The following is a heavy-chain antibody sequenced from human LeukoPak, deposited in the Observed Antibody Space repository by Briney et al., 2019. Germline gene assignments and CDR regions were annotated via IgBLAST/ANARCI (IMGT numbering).Heavy chain of an antibody. J-gene: IGHJ4*02. Sequence: SETLSLTCTVSGGSISGYYWSWIRQPPGKGLEWIGYIRYSGTTNYSPSLKSRATISVDTSKSQFSLNLISVTAADTAIYYCARVSSGGYFHTYYFDYWGQGTLVTVSS. D-gene: IGHD3-22*01. V-gene: IGHV4-59*01. CDR3: ARVSSGGYFHTYYFDY. CDR2: IRYSGTT. CDR1: GGSISGYY.